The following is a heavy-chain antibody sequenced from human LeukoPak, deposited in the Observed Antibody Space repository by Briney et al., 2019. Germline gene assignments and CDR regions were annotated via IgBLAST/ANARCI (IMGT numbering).Heavy chain of an antibody. J-gene: IGHJ4*02. CDR3: ARQGYGSTWYRYIGY. Sequence: GESLKISCKGSGYSSSNFWIGWVRQMPGKGLEWMGIIFPGDSDTRYSPSFQGQVTISADKSISTAYLQWSSLKASDTAMYYCARQGYGSTWYRYIGYWGQGTLVTVSS. CDR2: IFPGDSDT. D-gene: IGHD6-19*01. CDR1: GYSSSNFW. V-gene: IGHV5-51*01.